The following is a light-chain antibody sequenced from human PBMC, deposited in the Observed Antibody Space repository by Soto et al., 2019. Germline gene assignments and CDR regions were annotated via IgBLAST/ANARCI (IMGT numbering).Light chain of an antibody. CDR2: KAS. CDR3: QQYISYPT. CDR1: QSISSW. J-gene: IGKJ5*01. V-gene: IGKV1-5*03. Sequence: DIQMTQSPSTLSASVGDRVTITCRASQSISSWLAWYQQKPGKAPKLLIYKASSLESGVPSRFSGSGSGTEFTLTISSLQPDDFATYSCQQYISYPTFGQGTRLEIK.